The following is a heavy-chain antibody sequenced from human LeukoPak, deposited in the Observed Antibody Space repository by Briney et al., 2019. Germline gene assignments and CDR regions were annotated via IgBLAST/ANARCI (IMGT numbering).Heavy chain of an antibody. CDR2: ISGSGGST. Sequence: HPGGSLRLSCAASGFTFSSYAMSWVRQAPGKGLEWVSVISGSGGSTYYADSVKGRFTTSRDNSKNTLYLQMNSLRAEDTAVYYCAKDVRLRYFDWSFDYWGQGTLVTVSS. D-gene: IGHD3-9*01. V-gene: IGHV3-23*01. CDR3: AKDVRLRYFDWSFDY. CDR1: GFTFSSYA. J-gene: IGHJ4*02.